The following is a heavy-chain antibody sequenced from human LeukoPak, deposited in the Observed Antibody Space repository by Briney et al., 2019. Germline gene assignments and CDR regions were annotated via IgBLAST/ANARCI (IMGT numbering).Heavy chain of an antibody. CDR3: ARAGYSSSQGPSGYYYYMDV. V-gene: IGHV3-30*01. D-gene: IGHD6-13*01. Sequence: PGRSLRLSCAASGFTFSSYAMHWVRQAPGKGLEWVAVISYDGSNKYYADSVKGRFTISRDNSKNTLYLQMNSLRAEDTAVYYCARAGYSSSQGPSGYYYYMDVWGKGTTVTVSS. CDR1: GFTFSSYA. CDR2: ISYDGSNK. J-gene: IGHJ6*03.